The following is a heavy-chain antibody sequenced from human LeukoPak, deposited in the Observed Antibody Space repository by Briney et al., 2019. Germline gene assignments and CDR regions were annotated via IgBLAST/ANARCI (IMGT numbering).Heavy chain of an antibody. D-gene: IGHD2-15*01. V-gene: IGHV3-53*01. CDR3: AKAPVTTCSGAYCYPFDY. CDR1: GFNVSSNY. CDR2: ISVSGNT. J-gene: IGHJ4*02. Sequence: PGGSLRLSCAASGFNVSSNYMSWVRQGPGKGLEWVSAISVSGNTYHADSVKGRFTISRDSSKNTLYLQMNSLRAGDAAVYYCAKAPVTTCSGAYCYPFDYWSQGTLVTVSS.